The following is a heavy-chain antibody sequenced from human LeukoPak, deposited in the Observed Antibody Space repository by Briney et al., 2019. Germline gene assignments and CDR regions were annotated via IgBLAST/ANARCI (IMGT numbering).Heavy chain of an antibody. CDR1: GGSFSGYY. J-gene: IGHJ5*02. Sequence: PSETLSLTCAVYGGSFSGYYWSWIRQPPGKGLEWIGEINHSGSTNYNPSLKSRVTISVDTSKNQFSLKLSSVTAADTAVYYCARHYRLTAAAGSTNWFDPWGQGTLVTVSS. D-gene: IGHD6-13*01. CDR2: INHSGST. V-gene: IGHV4-34*01. CDR3: ARHYRLTAAAGSTNWFDP.